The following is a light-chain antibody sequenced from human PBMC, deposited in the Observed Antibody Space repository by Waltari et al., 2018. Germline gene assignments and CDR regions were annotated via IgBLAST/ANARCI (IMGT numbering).Light chain of an antibody. Sequence: DIQMTQSPSSLSASVGDRVTITCRASQSIGGFLNWYQQKPGGAPNLLIYAASILQGGVPSRFSGSGSGTDFTLTISSLQPEDFATYYCQHTLNSLWVFGQGTRVEIK. J-gene: IGKJ1*01. CDR3: QHTLNSLWV. V-gene: IGKV1-39*01. CDR2: AAS. CDR1: QSIGGF.